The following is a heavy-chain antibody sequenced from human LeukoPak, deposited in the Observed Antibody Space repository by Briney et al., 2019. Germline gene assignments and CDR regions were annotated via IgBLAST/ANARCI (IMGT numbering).Heavy chain of an antibody. J-gene: IGHJ4*02. CDR3: ARMTTGHDY. CDR2: ANHSGYA. D-gene: IGHD4-17*01. Sequence: PSETLSLTCGVSGTSFSSYYWSWIRQTPGKGLEWIGEANHSGYANMNPSLKSRVTISVDTSKNHFSLRMSTVTAADTAVYFCARMTTGHDYWGQGTLATVSS. V-gene: IGHV4-34*01. CDR1: GTSFSSYY.